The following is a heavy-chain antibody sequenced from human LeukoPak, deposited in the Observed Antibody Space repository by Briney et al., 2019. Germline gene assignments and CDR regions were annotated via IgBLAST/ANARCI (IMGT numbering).Heavy chain of an antibody. CDR2: ISGGGGTT. CDR3: AKYYYGGSGFSFDY. Sequence: GGSLRLSCAASGFTFSSYAMSWVRQAPGKGLEWVSGISGGGGTTYYADPVKGRFTISRDNSKNTLDLQMNSLRAEDTAVYYCAKYYYGGSGFSFDYWGQGTLVTVSS. J-gene: IGHJ4*02. D-gene: IGHD3-22*01. V-gene: IGHV3-23*01. CDR1: GFTFSSYA.